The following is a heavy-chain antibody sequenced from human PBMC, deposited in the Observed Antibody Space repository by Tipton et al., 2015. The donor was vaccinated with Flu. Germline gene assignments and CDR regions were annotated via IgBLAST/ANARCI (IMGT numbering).Heavy chain of an antibody. V-gene: IGHV3-48*03. D-gene: IGHD5-18*01. CDR2: ISSSGSTI. J-gene: IGHJ4*02. CDR1: GFTFSSYE. Sequence: SLRLSCAASGFTFSSYEMNWVRQAPGKGLVWVSYISSSGSTIYYADSVKGRFTISRDNAKNSLYLQMNSLRAEDTAVYYCARDSGYSYGIIDYWGQGTLVTVSS. CDR3: ARDSGYSYGIIDY.